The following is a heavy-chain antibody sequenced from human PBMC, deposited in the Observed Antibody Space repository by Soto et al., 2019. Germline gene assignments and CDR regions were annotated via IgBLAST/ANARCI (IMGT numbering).Heavy chain of an antibody. CDR1: GGSCSGYY. CDR3: ARGPSSKFWRGNYYMDV. Sequence: PSETLSLTCAVYGGSCSGYYWSWIRQPPGKGLEWIGEINHSGSTNYNPSLKSRVTISVDTSKNQFSLKLSSATAADTAVYYCARGPSSKFWRGNYYMDVRGTGTTVT. D-gene: IGHD3-3*01. V-gene: IGHV4-34*01. CDR2: INHSGST. J-gene: IGHJ6*03.